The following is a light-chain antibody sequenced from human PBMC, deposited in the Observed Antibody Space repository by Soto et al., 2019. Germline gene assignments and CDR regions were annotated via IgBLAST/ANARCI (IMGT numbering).Light chain of an antibody. V-gene: IGKV1-5*01. J-gene: IGKJ1*01. CDR3: RQYDSYSWT. CDR2: DAS. Sequence: DIQMTQSPSTLSATAGDRVTITCRASQSISSWLAWYQQKPGKAPKLLIYDASSLESGVPSRFRGSGSGTEFTLTISSLQTDDFERYYCRQYDSYSWTFGQGTKVDIK. CDR1: QSISSW.